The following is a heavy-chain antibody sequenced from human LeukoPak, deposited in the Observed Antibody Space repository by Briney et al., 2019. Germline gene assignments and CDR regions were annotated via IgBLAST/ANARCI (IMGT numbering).Heavy chain of an antibody. D-gene: IGHD3-10*01. CDR1: GFSFSRYW. CDR2: IMQDGSEK. V-gene: IGHV3-7*01. CDR3: ARAGQEWFGELGFDQ. Sequence: GGSLRLSCAASGFSFSRYWMSWVRQAPGKGLEWVANIMQDGSEKNYVESVKGRFTISRDNAKNSLYLQTNSLRAEDTAVYYCARAGQEWFGELGFDQWGQGTLVIVSS. J-gene: IGHJ4*02.